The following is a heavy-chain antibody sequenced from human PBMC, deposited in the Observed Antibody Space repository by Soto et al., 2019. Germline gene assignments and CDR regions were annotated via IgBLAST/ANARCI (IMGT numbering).Heavy chain of an antibody. Sequence: EVQLLESGGGLVQPGGSLRLSCAASGFTFSSYAMSWVRQAPGKGLEWVSAISGSGGSTYYADSVKGRFTISRDNSKSTLNLQMNSLRAGDTAVYYCAKDTLRYFALTYYFDYWGQGTLVTFSS. CDR1: GFTFSSYA. V-gene: IGHV3-23*01. D-gene: IGHD3-9*01. J-gene: IGHJ4*02. CDR3: AKDTLRYFALTYYFDY. CDR2: ISGSGGST.